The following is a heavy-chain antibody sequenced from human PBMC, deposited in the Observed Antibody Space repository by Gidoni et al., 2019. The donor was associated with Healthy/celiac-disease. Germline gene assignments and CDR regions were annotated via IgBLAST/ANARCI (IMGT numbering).Heavy chain of an antibody. Sequence: QVQLVESGGGVVQPGRSLRLSCAASGFTFSSYAMHWVRQAPGKGLEWVAVISYDGSNKYYADSVKGRFTISRDNSKNTLYLQMNSLRAEDTAVYYCAREFNCGGDCYPGAFDIWGQGTMVTVSS. D-gene: IGHD2-21*02. J-gene: IGHJ3*02. V-gene: IGHV3-30-3*01. CDR1: GFTFSSYA. CDR3: AREFNCGGDCYPGAFDI. CDR2: ISYDGSNK.